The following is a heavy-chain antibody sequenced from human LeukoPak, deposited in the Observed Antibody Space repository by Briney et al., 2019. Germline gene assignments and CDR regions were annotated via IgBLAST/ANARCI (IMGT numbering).Heavy chain of an antibody. CDR2: VSGSGGNT. J-gene: IGHJ4*02. V-gene: IGHV3-23*01. CDR1: GFTFTNSA. Sequence: GGSLRLSCAASGFTFTNSAMTWVRQGPGKGLEWVSTVSGSGGNTYYADSVKGRFTISRDNSENTLYLQMNSLRAQDTAVYYCAKSLAVPGSPDYWGQGTLVTVSS. CDR3: AKSLAVPGSPDY. D-gene: IGHD6-19*01.